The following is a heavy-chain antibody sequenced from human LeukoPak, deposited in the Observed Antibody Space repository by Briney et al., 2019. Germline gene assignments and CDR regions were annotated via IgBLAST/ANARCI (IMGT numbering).Heavy chain of an antibody. D-gene: IGHD4-17*01. CDR1: GGSISSYY. V-gene: IGHV4-59*01. Sequence: SETLSLTCTVSGGSISSYYWSWIRQPPGKGLEWIGYIDYSGSTNYNPSLKSRVTMSVDTSKKQLSLKLSSVTAADTAVYYCARGRPPHDYGTLFDYWGQGTLVTVSS. CDR2: IDYSGST. CDR3: ARGRPPHDYGTLFDY. J-gene: IGHJ4*02.